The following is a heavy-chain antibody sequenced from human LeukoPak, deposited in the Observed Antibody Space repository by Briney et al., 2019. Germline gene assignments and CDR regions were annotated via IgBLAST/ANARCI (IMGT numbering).Heavy chain of an antibody. D-gene: IGHD6-13*01. CDR2: IIPIFGTA. CDR3: ARISIAAAGTGEDYYYYGMDV. Sequence: SVTVSFKASGGTFSSYAISWVRQAPGQGLEWMGGIIPIFGTANYAQKFQGRVTITADKSTSTAYMELSSLRSEDTAVYYCARISIAAAGTGEDYYYYGMDVWGKGTTVTVSS. CDR1: GGTFSSYA. V-gene: IGHV1-69*06. J-gene: IGHJ6*04.